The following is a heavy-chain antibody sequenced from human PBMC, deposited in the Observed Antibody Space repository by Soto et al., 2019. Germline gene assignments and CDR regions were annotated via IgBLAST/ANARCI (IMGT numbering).Heavy chain of an antibody. CDR3: ARGGQCTSSSCYEDDGFDI. CDR2: IYPGDSDT. J-gene: IGHJ3*02. D-gene: IGHD2-2*01. Sequence: GESLKISCKGSGYSFTSYWIGWVRQMPGKGLEWMGIIYPGDSDTRYSPSFQGQVTISADKSISTAYLQWSSLKASDTAMYYCARGGQCTSSSCYEDDGFDIWGQGTMVTVSS. CDR1: GYSFTSYW. V-gene: IGHV5-51*01.